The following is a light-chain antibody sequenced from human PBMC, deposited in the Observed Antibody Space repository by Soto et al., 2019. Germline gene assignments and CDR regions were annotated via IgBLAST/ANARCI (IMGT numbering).Light chain of an antibody. Sequence: QSVLTQPASVSGSPGQSITISCTGTSSDVGGYNYVSWYQQHPGKAPKLMIYEVSNRPSGVSNRFSGSKSGNTASLTISGLQAEDEADYYWSSYTSSSTPVVFGGGTKLTVL. CDR2: EVS. CDR3: SSYTSSSTPVV. J-gene: IGLJ2*01. V-gene: IGLV2-14*01. CDR1: SSDVGGYNY.